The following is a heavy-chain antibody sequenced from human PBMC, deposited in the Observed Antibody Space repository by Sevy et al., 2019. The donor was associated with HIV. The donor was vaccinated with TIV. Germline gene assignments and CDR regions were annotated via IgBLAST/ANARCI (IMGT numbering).Heavy chain of an antibody. Sequence: GGSLRLSCAASGFTFSSYAMHWVRQAPRKGLEWVAVISYDGSNKYYADSVKGRFTISRDNSKNTLYLQMNSLRAEDTAVYYCARTPESSGYDGPDYWGQGTLVTVSS. J-gene: IGHJ4*02. V-gene: IGHV3-30-3*01. CDR3: ARTPESSGYDGPDY. CDR1: GFTFSSYA. D-gene: IGHD5-12*01. CDR2: ISYDGSNK.